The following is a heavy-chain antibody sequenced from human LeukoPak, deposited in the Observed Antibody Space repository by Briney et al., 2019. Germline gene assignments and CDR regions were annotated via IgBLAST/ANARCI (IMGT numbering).Heavy chain of an antibody. D-gene: IGHD6-13*01. V-gene: IGHV3-30*02. CDR2: IRYDGSNK. Sequence: GSLRLSCAASGFTFSSYGMHWVRQAPGKGLEWVAFIRYDGSNKYYADSVKGRFTISRDNSKNTLYLQMNSLRAEDTAVYYCASLEPGYSSSWYGDYWGQGTLVTVSS. CDR1: GFTFSSYG. CDR3: ASLEPGYSSSWYGDY. J-gene: IGHJ4*02.